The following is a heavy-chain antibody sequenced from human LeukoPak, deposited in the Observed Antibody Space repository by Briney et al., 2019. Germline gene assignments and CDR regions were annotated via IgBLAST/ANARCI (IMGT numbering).Heavy chain of an antibody. J-gene: IGHJ3*02. CDR3: AQGVVTAISDAFDI. V-gene: IGHV3-48*01. CDR2: ITNSGNSK. CDR1: EFTFSSYS. D-gene: IGHD2-21*02. Sequence: GGSLRLSCAASEFTFSSYSMNWVRQAPGKGLEWVSYITNSGNSKSYADSVKGRFTISRDNTKNSLYLQMNSLRAEDTAVYYCAQGVVTAISDAFDIWGQGTMVTVSS.